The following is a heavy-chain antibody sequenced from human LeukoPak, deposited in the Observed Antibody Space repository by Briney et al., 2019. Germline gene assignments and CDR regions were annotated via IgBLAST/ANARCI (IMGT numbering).Heavy chain of an antibody. J-gene: IGHJ4*02. CDR1: GFTFNSYC. D-gene: IGHD6-13*01. V-gene: IGHV3-7*03. CDR3: GRSAAAGFFDY. CDR2: IKQDGSEK. Sequence: GGSLRLSCAASGFTFNSYCMSCVRQAPGRGLEWVANIKQDGSEKYYVDSVKGRFTISRDNAKSSLYMQTTSLRAEDTAVYYCGRSAAAGFFDYCGQGTLVSVSS.